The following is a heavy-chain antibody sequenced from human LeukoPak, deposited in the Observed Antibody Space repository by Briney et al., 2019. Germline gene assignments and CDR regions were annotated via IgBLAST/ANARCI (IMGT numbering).Heavy chain of an antibody. CDR1: GYTFTSYY. Sequence: ASVKVSCTASGYTFTSYYMHWVRQAPGQGLEWMGIINPSGGSTSYAQKFQGRVTMTRDTSTSTVYMELSSLRSEDTAVYYCARDRGIVVAINWFDPWGQGTLVTVSS. CDR2: INPSGGST. J-gene: IGHJ5*02. V-gene: IGHV1-46*01. D-gene: IGHD2-2*01. CDR3: ARDRGIVVAINWFDP.